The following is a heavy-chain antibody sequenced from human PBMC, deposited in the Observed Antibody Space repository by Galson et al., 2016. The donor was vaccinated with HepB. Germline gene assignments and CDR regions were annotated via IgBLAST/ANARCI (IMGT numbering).Heavy chain of an antibody. D-gene: IGHD5/OR15-5a*01. CDR3: ARVSVDLVSTIRSTNLDY. J-gene: IGHJ4*02. Sequence: SVKVSCKASGYTFTGYGISWVRPAPGQGLEWVGWTSAYNGDTNSAQKFQGRVTMTTEASTRTAYMELRNLRSDETAVYYCARVSVDLVSTIRSTNLDYWGRGALVIVSS. V-gene: IGHV1-18*04. CDR1: GYTFTGYG. CDR2: TSAYNGDT.